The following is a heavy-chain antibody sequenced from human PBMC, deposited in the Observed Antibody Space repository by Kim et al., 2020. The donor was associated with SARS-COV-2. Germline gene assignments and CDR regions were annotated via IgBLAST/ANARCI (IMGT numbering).Heavy chain of an antibody. CDR2: ISSSSSYI. CDR3: ARDSNGVTTPY. D-gene: IGHD4-17*01. CDR1: GFTFSSYS. V-gene: IGHV3-21*01. J-gene: IGHJ4*02. Sequence: GGSLRLSCAASGFTFSSYSMNWVRQAPGKGLEWVSSISSSSSYIYYADSVKGRFTISRDNAKNSLYLQMNSLRAEDTAVYYCARDSNGVTTPYWGQGTLVTVSS.